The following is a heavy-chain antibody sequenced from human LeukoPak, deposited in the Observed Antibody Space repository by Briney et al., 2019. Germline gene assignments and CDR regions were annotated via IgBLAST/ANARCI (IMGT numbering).Heavy chain of an antibody. J-gene: IGHJ6*03. D-gene: IGHD2-15*01. Sequence: SQTLSLTCVISGDSVSSNSAAWNWIRHSPSRGLEWLGRTYYRSKWYNDYALSVNSRITINPDTSKNQFSLQLNSVTPEDTAVYYCARGPQVVGYFYIDVWGKGSTVTVSS. CDR2: TYYRSKWYN. V-gene: IGHV6-1*01. CDR3: ARGPQVVGYFYIDV. CDR1: GDSVSSNSAA.